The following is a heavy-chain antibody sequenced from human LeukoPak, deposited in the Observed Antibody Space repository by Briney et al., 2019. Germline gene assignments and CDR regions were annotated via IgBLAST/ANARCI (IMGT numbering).Heavy chain of an antibody. J-gene: IGHJ3*02. CDR2: IYSGGST. V-gene: IGHV3-53*01. CDR1: GFTVSSNY. Sequence: GGSLRLSCAASGFTVSSNYMSWVRQAPGKGLEWVSVIYSGGSTYYADSVKGRFTISRDNSKNTLSLQMNSLRAEDTAVYYCARDLYGGSDAFDIWGQGTMVTVSS. D-gene: IGHD3-16*01. CDR3: ARDLYGGSDAFDI.